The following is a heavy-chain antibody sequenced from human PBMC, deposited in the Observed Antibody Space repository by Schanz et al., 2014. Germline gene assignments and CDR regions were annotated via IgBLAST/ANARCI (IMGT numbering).Heavy chain of an antibody. CDR3: ARDTTWRLDL. J-gene: IGHJ2*01. Sequence: QVQLQESGPGLVKPSETLSLTCTVSGGSISSGGYYWSWIRQHPGKGLEWIGYIYYSGSTYYNPSHKTRVPITLDASNTRSPLTLPSLPAADTAVYYCARDTTWRLDLWGRGTLVTVSS. CDR2: IYYSGST. V-gene: IGHV4-31*03. CDR1: GGSISSGGYY. D-gene: IGHD1-1*01.